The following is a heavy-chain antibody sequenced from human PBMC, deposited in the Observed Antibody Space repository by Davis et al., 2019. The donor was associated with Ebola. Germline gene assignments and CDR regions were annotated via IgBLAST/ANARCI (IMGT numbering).Heavy chain of an antibody. CDR2: INHSGST. CDR1: GGSFSGYY. V-gene: IGHV4-34*01. CDR3: ARSRFLEWLPYYY. D-gene: IGHD3-3*01. J-gene: IGHJ4*02. Sequence: MPSETLSLTCTVYGGSFSGYYWSWNRQPPGKGLEWIGEINHSGSTNYNPSLKSRVTISVDTSKNQFSLKLSSVTAADTAVYYCARSRFLEWLPYYYWGQGTLVTVSS.